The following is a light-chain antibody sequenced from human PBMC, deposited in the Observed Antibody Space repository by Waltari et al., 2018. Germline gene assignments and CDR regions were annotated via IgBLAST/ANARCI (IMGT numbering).Light chain of an antibody. CDR1: QSVLCRTNNKNC. Sequence: DIVMTQSPDSLAVSLGERATNNCKSSQSVLCRTNNKNCLAWYQQKPGQPPKLLIYWASTRESGVPDRFSGSGSGTDFTLTISSLQAEDVAVYYCQQYDSTPTWTFGQGTKVEIK. CDR2: WAS. V-gene: IGKV4-1*01. J-gene: IGKJ1*01. CDR3: QQYDSTPTWT.